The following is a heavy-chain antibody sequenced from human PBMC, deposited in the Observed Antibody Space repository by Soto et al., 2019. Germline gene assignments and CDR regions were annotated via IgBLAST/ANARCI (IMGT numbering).Heavy chain of an antibody. D-gene: IGHD3-22*01. J-gene: IGHJ4*02. CDR1: GYSISSGYY. CDR3: ARDTTARNRDYDSSGYLFDY. V-gene: IGHV4-38-2*02. CDR2: IYHSGST. Sequence: SETLSLTCAASGYSISSGYYWGWIRQPPGKGLEWIGSIYHSGSTYYNPSLKSRVTISVDTSKNQFSLKLSSVTAADTAVYYCARDTTARNRDYDSSGYLFDYWGQGTLVTVSS.